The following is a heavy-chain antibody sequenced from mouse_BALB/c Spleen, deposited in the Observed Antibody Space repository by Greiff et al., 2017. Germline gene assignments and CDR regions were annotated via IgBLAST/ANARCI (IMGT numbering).Heavy chain of an antibody. J-gene: IGHJ4*01. CDR2: IWAGGST. D-gene: IGHD1-1*01. Sequence: VMLVESGPGLVAPSQSLSITCTVSGFSLTSYGVHWVRQPPGKGLEWLGVIWAGGSTNYNSALMSRLSISKDNSKSQVFLKMNSLQTDDTAMYYCARDGVITTVVATNYYAMDYWGQGTSVTVSS. CDR1: GFSLTSYG. CDR3: ARDGVITTVVATNYYAMDY. V-gene: IGHV2-9*02.